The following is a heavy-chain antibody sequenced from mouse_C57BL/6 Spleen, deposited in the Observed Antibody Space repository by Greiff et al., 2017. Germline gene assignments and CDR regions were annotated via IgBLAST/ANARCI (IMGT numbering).Heavy chain of an antibody. CDR2: IRYDGSN. V-gene: IGHV3-6*01. Sequence: SLPFLFKPSPSLSLTCSVTGYSFTSGYYWNWIRQFPGNKLEWIGYIRYDGSNNYNQALKNRISITRDTSKNPFYLKLNSVTTEDTATYYCAREGDYDYAMDYWGQGTSVTVSA. J-gene: IGHJ4*01. CDR3: AREGDYDYAMDY. D-gene: IGHD2-4*01. CDR1: GYSFTSGYY.